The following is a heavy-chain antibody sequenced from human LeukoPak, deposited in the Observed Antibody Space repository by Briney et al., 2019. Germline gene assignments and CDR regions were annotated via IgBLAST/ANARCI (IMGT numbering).Heavy chain of an antibody. CDR2: IDWDDDK. D-gene: IGHD3-22*01. CDR3: ARYDSSGYWFDY. CDR1: GFSLSTSGMR. J-gene: IGHJ4*02. V-gene: IGHV2-70*04. Sequence: SGPALVQPTPTLTLTCTFSGFSLSTSGMRVSWIRQPPGKALEWLARIDWDDDKFYSTSLKTRLTISKDTSKNQVVLTMTNMDPVDTATYYCARYDSSGYWFDYWGQGTLVTVSS.